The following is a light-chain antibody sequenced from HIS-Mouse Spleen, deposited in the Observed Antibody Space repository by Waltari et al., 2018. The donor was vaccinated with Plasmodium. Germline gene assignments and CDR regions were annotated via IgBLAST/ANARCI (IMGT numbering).Light chain of an antibody. CDR1: ALPTKY. V-gene: IGLV3-10*01. CDR3: YSTDSSGNHRV. CDR2: EDS. Sequence: SYELTQPPPVSVSPGQTARTTRSGDALPTKYAYWYQQKSGQAPVLVIYEDSKRPSGIPERFSGSSSGTMATLTISGAQVEDEADYYCYSTDSSGNHRVFGGGTKLTVL. J-gene: IGLJ3*02.